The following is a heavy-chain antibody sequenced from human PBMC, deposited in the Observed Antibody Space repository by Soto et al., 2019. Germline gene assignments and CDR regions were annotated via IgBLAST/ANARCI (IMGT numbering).Heavy chain of an antibody. J-gene: IGHJ6*03. V-gene: IGHV4-59*12. CDR3: AREKHGYYYYYMEV. CDR2: IYYSGST. Sequence: PSETLSLTCTVSGGSISSYYWSWIRQPPGKGLEWIGYIYYSGSTNYNPSLKSRVTISVDTSKNQFSLKLSSVTAADTAVYYCAREKHGYYYYYMEVWGKGTTVTVSS. CDR1: GGSISSYY.